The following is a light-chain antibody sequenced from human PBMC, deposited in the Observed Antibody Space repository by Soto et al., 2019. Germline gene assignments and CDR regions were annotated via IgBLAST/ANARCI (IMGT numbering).Light chain of an antibody. CDR2: GSS. J-gene: IGKJ2*01. Sequence: EIVLTQSPGTLSLSPGERATLSCRASQSVSSSYLAWYQQKPGQAPRLLIYGSSSRATGIPDRFSGSGSVTDFTLTISRLEPEDFALYYCQQYGSSPRTFGQGTNLESK. CDR1: QSVSSSY. CDR3: QQYGSSPRT. V-gene: IGKV3-20*01.